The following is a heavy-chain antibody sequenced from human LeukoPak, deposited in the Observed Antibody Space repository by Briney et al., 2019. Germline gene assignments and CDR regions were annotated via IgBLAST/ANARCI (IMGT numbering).Heavy chain of an antibody. Sequence: PSQTLSLTCAVSGGSISSGDYSWSWIRQPPGSGLEWIGYIWHSGHTNYNPSLRSRVTISLARSNSQFSLRLSSVTAADTAVYYCARARESMATAGSYFDYWGQRTLVTVSS. J-gene: IGHJ4*02. CDR1: GGSISSGDYS. CDR3: ARARESMATAGSYFDY. CDR2: IWHSGHT. D-gene: IGHD6-13*01. V-gene: IGHV4-30-2*01.